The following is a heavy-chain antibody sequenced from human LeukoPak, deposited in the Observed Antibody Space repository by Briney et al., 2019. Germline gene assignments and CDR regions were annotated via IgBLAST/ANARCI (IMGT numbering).Heavy chain of an antibody. CDR2: IIPIFGTA. V-gene: IGHV1-69*05. CDR1: GYTFTSYG. CDR3: ARGLVVAPNYYYMDV. D-gene: IGHD5-12*01. Sequence: VASVKVSCKASGYTFTSYGISWVRQAPGQGLEWMGGIIPIFGTANYAQKFQGRVTITTDESTSTAYMELSSLRSEDTAVYYCARGLVVAPNYYYMDVWGKGTTVTVSS. J-gene: IGHJ6*03.